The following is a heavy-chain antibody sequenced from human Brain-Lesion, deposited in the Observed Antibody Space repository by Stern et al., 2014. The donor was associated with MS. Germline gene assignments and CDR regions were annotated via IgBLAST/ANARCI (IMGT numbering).Heavy chain of an antibody. CDR1: GASISSGTSY. V-gene: IGHV4-61*02. D-gene: IGHD1-26*01. J-gene: IGHJ4*02. CDR2: LHARGAT. Sequence: QVQLLQSGPGLVKPSQTLSLTCTVSGASISSGTSYWSWIRQPAGGGLEWIGRLHARGATYYNPSLKSRFTISGDTSKNQFSLNLNSVTAADTAVYYCARGHWELLGNNYFDSWGQGTLVTVSS. CDR3: ARGHWELLGNNYFDS.